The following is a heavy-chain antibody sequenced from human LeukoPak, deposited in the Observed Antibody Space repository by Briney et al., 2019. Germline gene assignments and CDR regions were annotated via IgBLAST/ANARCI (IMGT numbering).Heavy chain of an antibody. CDR2: SDGSST. Sequence: GGSLRLSCAASGSTFSSYWMHWVRQAPGKGLVWVSHSDGSSTNYADSVKGRFTISRDNSKNTLHLQMNSLRAEDTAVYFCARRSGVAVAGAFDYWGQGTLVTVSS. D-gene: IGHD6-19*01. CDR1: GSTFSSYW. J-gene: IGHJ4*02. V-gene: IGHV3-74*01. CDR3: ARRSGVAVAGAFDY.